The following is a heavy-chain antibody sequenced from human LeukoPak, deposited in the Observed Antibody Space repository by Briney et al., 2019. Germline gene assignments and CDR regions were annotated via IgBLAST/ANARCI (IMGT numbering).Heavy chain of an antibody. V-gene: IGHV1-69*05. CDR1: GGTFSSYA. D-gene: IGHD1-26*01. CDR2: IIPIFGTA. Sequence: SVKVSCKASGGTFSSYAISWVRQAPGQGLEWMGGIIPIFGTANYAQKFQGRVTITTDESTSTAYMELSSLRSEDTAVYYCARSGSYYSHAFDIWGQGTMVTVSS. CDR3: ARSGSYYSHAFDI. J-gene: IGHJ3*02.